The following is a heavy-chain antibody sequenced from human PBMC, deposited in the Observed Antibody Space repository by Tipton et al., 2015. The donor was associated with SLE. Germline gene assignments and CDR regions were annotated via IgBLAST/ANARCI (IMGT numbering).Heavy chain of an antibody. V-gene: IGHV4-59*11. CDR1: GGSISGHF. Sequence: TLSLTCTVSGGSISGHFWSWIRQPPGKGLEWIGIIYNSGTTNYNPSLRSRVTISVDTSKNQFSLRLSSVTAADTAVYYCAIRFLEWLPRSYYYGMDVWGQGTTVTVSS. CDR3: AIRFLEWLPRSYYYGMDV. CDR2: IYNSGTT. D-gene: IGHD3-3*01. J-gene: IGHJ6*02.